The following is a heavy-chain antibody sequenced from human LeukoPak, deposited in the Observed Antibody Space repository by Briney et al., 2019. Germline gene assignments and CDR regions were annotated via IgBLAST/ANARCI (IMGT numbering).Heavy chain of an antibody. V-gene: IGHV4-39*07. CDR1: GGSISSSSYY. CDR2: IYYSGST. J-gene: IGHJ4*02. CDR3: ARGRGNWYGSGSYKGQLDY. D-gene: IGHD3-10*01. Sequence: PSETLSLTCTVSGGSISSSSYYWGWIRQPPGKGLEWIGSIYYSGSTNYNPSLKSRVTISVDTSKNQFSLKLSSVTAADTAVYYCARGRGNWYGSGSYKGQLDYWGQGTLVTVSS.